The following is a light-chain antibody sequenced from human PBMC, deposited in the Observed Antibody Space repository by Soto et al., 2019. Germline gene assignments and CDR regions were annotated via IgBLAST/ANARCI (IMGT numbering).Light chain of an antibody. CDR1: SGHSSYA. J-gene: IGLJ2*01. Sequence: QPVLTQSPSASASLGASVKLTCTLSSGHSSYAIAWHQQQPEKGPRYLMKLNSDGSHSKGDGIPDRFSGSSSGAERYVTISSLQSEDEADYYCQTWGTGNLVFGGGTKLTVL. CDR3: QTWGTGNLV. CDR2: LNSDGSH. V-gene: IGLV4-69*01.